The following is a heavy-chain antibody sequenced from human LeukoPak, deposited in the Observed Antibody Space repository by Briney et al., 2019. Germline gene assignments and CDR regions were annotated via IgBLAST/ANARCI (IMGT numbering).Heavy chain of an antibody. V-gene: IGHV1-2*02. CDR2: INPNSGGT. CDR1: GYTFTGYY. D-gene: IGHD6-19*01. J-gene: IGHJ5*02. Sequence: ASVKVSRKASGYTFTGYYIHWVRQAPGQGLEWMGWINPNSGGTNYAQQFQGRVTMTRDTSISTVYMELGRLRPDDTAVYYCARGRYSSGWYWFDPWGQGTLVTVSS. CDR3: ARGRYSSGWYWFDP.